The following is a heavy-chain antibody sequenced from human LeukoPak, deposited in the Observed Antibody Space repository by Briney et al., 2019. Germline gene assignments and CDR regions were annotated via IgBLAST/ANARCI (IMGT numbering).Heavy chain of an antibody. V-gene: IGHV3-48*04. J-gene: IGHJ3*02. D-gene: IGHD3-10*01. CDR2: INSRSSTI. Sequence: GGSLRLSCAASGFTFSTHDVNWVRQAPGKGLEWVSFINSRSSTIYYADPVKGRFTISRDNAKNSLYLQMNSLRAEDTAVYYCTSHTGTGAPFRPFHIGGQGTMVTASS. CDR1: GFTFSTHD. CDR3: TSHTGTGAPFRPFHI.